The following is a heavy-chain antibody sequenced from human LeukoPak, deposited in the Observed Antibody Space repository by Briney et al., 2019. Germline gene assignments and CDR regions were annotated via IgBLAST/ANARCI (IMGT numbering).Heavy chain of an antibody. J-gene: IGHJ3*02. CDR1: GFAFNFYA. Sequence: PGGSLRLSCAAAGFAFNFYAMSWVRQAPGKGLEWGGRVKSKADDGTTDYAAPVQGRFTISRDDSKNTLSLQMNSLKTEDTAVYYCATEGGSGSYYGDDAFDMWGQGTMVTVSS. CDR3: ATEGGSGSYYGDDAFDM. CDR2: VKSKADDGTT. V-gene: IGHV3-15*01. D-gene: IGHD3-10*01.